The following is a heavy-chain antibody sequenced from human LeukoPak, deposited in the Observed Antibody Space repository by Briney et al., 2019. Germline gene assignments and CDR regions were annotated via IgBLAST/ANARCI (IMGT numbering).Heavy chain of an antibody. J-gene: IGHJ5*02. CDR2: INHSGST. CDR3: ARRLRYCTNGVCSNWFDP. CDR1: GGSLSGNY. D-gene: IGHD2-8*01. Sequence: PSETLSLTCAVYGGSLSGNYWSWIRQPPGKGLEWIGEINHSGSTNYNLSLKSRVTIPVDTSKNQFSLKLSSVTAADTAVYYCARRLRYCTNGVCSNWFDPWGQGTLVTVSS. V-gene: IGHV4-34*01.